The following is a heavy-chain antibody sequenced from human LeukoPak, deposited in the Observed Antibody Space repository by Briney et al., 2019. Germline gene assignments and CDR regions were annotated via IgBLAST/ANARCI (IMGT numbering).Heavy chain of an antibody. D-gene: IGHD3-22*01. V-gene: IGHV1-8*02. CDR1: GYTFTGYY. CDR2: MNPNSGNT. J-gene: IGHJ6*03. CDR3: ARAPVASYYYDSSGYYDYYYMDV. Sequence: ASVKVSCKASGYTFTGYYMHWVRQAPGQGLEWMGWMNPNSGNTGYAQKFQGRVTMTRNTSISTAYMELSSLRSEDTAVYYCARAPVASYYYDSSGYYDYYYMDVWGKGTTVTISS.